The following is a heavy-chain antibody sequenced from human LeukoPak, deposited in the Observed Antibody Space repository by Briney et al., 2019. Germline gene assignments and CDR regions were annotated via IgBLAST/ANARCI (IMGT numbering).Heavy chain of an antibody. Sequence: PGGSLRLSCAASGFTFSSYAMSWVRQAPGKGLEWVSAISGSGGSTYYADSVKGRFTISRDNSKNTLYLQMSSLRAEDTAIYYCASGIIRGVITNDYWGQGTLVTVSS. CDR1: GFTFSSYA. V-gene: IGHV3-23*01. CDR2: ISGSGGST. J-gene: IGHJ4*02. CDR3: ASGIIRGVITNDY. D-gene: IGHD3-10*01.